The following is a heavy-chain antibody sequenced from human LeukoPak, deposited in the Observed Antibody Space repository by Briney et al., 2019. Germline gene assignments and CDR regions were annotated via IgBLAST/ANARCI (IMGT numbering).Heavy chain of an antibody. D-gene: IGHD5-12*01. V-gene: IGHV3-21*01. CDR2: ISGSSNDK. J-gene: IGHJ1*01. CDR3: VRAEGSSGSSEYFQH. Sequence: GGSLRLSCSASGFTFNRYSMKWVRQAPGKGLEWVSSISGSSNDKHYIDSVKGRFTISRDNAKNSLFLQMNSLRAEDTAVYYCVRAEGSSGSSEYFQHWGQGTLVTVSS. CDR1: GFTFNRYS.